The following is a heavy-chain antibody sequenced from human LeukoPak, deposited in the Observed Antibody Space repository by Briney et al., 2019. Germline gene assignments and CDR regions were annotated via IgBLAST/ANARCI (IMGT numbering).Heavy chain of an antibody. D-gene: IGHD4-23*01. J-gene: IGHJ6*02. Sequence: SETLSLTCAVCGGSFSGYYWSWIRQPPGKGLEWIGEINHSGSTNYNPSLKSRVTISVDTSKNQFSLKLSSVTAADTAVYYCARGQDYGGNSDYYYYGMDVWGQGTTVTVSS. CDR1: GGSFSGYY. CDR3: ARGQDYGGNSDYYYYGMDV. V-gene: IGHV4-34*01. CDR2: INHSGST.